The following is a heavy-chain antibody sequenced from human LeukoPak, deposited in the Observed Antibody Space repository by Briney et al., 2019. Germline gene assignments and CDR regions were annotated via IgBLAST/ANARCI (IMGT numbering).Heavy chain of an antibody. CDR1: GYTFTGYY. D-gene: IGHD3-22*01. CDR3: ARGPQRDIIMIVVHPPDY. Sequence: ASVKVSCKASGYTFTGYYMHWVRQAPGQGLEWMGWINPNSGGTNYAQKFQGRVTMTRDTSISTAYMELSRLRSDDTAVYYCARGPQRDIIMIVVHPPDYWGQGTLVTVSS. CDR2: INPNSGGT. V-gene: IGHV1-2*02. J-gene: IGHJ4*02.